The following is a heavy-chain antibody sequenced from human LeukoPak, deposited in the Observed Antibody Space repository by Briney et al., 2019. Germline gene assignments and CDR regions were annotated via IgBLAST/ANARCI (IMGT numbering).Heavy chain of an antibody. CDR2: ISGSGGST. V-gene: IGHV3-23*01. CDR3: AKADTAMDYFDY. Sequence: GGSLRLSCAASGFTFSIYAMSWVRQAPGKGVEWVSAISGSGGSTYYADSVKGRFTISRDNSKNTLYLQMNSLRAEDTAVYYCAKADTAMDYFDYWGQGTLVTVSS. D-gene: IGHD5-18*01. CDR1: GFTFSIYA. J-gene: IGHJ4*02.